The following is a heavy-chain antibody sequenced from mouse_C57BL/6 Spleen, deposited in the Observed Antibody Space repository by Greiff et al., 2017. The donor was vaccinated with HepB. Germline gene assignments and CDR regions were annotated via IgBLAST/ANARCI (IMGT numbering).Heavy chain of an antibody. D-gene: IGHD1-1*01. CDR1: GYTFTSYT. CDR3: ARYYGSTPDAMDY. Sequence: VQLQQSGAELARPGASVKMSCKASGYTFTSYTMHWVKQRPGQGLEWIGYINPSSGYTKYNQKFKDTATLTADKSSSTAYMQLSSLTSEDSAVYYCARYYGSTPDAMDYWGQGTSVTVSS. V-gene: IGHV1-4*01. CDR2: INPSSGYT. J-gene: IGHJ4*01.